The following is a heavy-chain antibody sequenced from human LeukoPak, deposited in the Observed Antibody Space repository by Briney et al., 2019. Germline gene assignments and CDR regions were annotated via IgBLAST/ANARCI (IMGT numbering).Heavy chain of an antibody. CDR3: AKCHRRGSCAPVQLPDAVDI. D-gene: IGHD1-26*01. Sequence: PGGSLRLSCAASGFTFSSYAMSWVRQAPGKGLEWVSAISGSGGSTYYAASVKGRFTVSRDNSKNTLYLQMNSLRADATAVYYCAKCHRRGSCAPVQLPDAVDIWGQETMVTVSS. CDR2: ISGSGGST. J-gene: IGHJ3*02. CDR1: GFTFSSYA. V-gene: IGHV3-23*01.